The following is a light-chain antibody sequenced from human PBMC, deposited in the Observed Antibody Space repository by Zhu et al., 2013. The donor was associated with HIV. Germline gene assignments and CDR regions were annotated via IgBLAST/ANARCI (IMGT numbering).Light chain of an antibody. V-gene: IGLV1-47*02. CDR3: AAWDASLRAVL. CDR1: SSNIGSNN. J-gene: IGLJ3*02. Sequence: QSVVTQPPSASGTPGQRVIVSCSGSSSNIGSNNVNWYQQVAGTAPKLLIFNNAQRPSGVPDRFSGSKSGTSASLAISGLRSEDEAHYYCAAWDASLRAVLFGGGTKLTVL. CDR2: NNA.